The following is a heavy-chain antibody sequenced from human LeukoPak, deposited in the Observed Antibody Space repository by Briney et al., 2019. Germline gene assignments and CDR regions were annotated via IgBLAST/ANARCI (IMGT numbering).Heavy chain of an antibody. CDR3: ARDHNWGPDY. CDR1: GFTFTGHY. D-gene: IGHD7-27*01. V-gene: IGHV1-2*02. CDR2: INANTGVT. J-gene: IGHJ4*02. Sequence: ASMNVSCKPSGFTFTGHYMHWLRQAPGQGLEWMGWINANTGVTHYAVKFQGRVTITRDTSISTVCMDLSSLQSDDTAVYYCARDHNWGPDYWGQGTLVLVSS.